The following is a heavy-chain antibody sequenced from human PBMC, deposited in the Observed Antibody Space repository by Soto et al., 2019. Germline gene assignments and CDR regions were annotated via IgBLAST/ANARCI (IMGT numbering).Heavy chain of an antibody. Sequence: GGSLRLSCAASGFTFSNYALTWVRQAPGKGLEWVSGINVDGTTYYADSVKGRFTISRDNSKDTLYLQMSSLRAEDTAVYYCAKDVIGVFPDYFDNWGQGTLVTVSS. CDR1: GFTFSNYA. J-gene: IGHJ4*02. D-gene: IGHD2-8*01. V-gene: IGHV3-23*01. CDR2: INVDGTT. CDR3: AKDVIGVFPDYFDN.